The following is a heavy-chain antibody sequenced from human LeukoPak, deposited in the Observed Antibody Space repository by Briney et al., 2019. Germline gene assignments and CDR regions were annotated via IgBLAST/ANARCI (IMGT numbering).Heavy chain of an antibody. V-gene: IGHV1-69*04. CDR2: IIPILGTA. CDR1: GGTFSSYA. CDR3: ARDCSSTSCYSVYYYYGMNV. D-gene: IGHD2-2*01. J-gene: IGHJ6*02. Sequence: GASVKVSCKASGGTFSSYAISWVRQAPGQGLEWMGRIIPILGTANYAQKFQGRVTITADKSTSTAYMELSSLRSEDTAVYYCARDCSSTSCYSVYYYYGMNVWGQGTTVTVSS.